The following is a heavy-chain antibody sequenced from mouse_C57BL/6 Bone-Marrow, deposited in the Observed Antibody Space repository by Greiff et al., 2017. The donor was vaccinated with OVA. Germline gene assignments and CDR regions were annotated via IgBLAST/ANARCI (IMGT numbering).Heavy chain of an antibody. CDR3: APYYYGTPYAMDY. J-gene: IGHJ4*01. D-gene: IGHD1-1*01. Sequence: QVQLKESGPGILQPSQTLSLTCSFSGFSLSTFGMGVGWIRQPSGKGLEWLAHIWWDDDKYYNPALKSRLTISKDTSKKQVFLKIANVDTADTATYYCAPYYYGTPYAMDYWGQGTSVTVSS. CDR2: IWWDDDK. CDR1: GFSLSTFGMG. V-gene: IGHV8-8*01.